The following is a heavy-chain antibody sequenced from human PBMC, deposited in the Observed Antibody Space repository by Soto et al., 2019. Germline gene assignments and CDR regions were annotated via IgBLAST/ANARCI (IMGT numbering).Heavy chain of an antibody. V-gene: IGHV4-59*01. CDR1: GGSISSYY. CDR2: MYNTGST. Sequence: SETLSLTCTVSGGSISSYYWSWIRQPPGKGLEWIGYMYNTGSTIYNPSLKSRVTISVDTSKNQFSLKLSSVTAADTAVYYCASTAHSSGWYSGGFDYWGQGTLVTVSS. D-gene: IGHD6-19*01. CDR3: ASTAHSSGWYSGGFDY. J-gene: IGHJ4*02.